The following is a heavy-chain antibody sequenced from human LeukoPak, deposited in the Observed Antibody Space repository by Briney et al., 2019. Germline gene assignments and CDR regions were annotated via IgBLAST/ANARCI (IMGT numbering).Heavy chain of an antibody. CDR3: ARVYPMTTVTTESVYYYMDV. J-gene: IGHJ6*03. CDR2: IIPIFGTA. Sequence: EASVKVSCKASGGTFSSYAISWVRQAPGQGLEWMGGIIPIFGTANYAQKFQGRVTITADESTSTAYMELSSLRSEDTAVYYCARVYPMTTVTTESVYYYMDVWGKGTTVTISS. CDR1: GGTFSSYA. D-gene: IGHD4-17*01. V-gene: IGHV1-69*13.